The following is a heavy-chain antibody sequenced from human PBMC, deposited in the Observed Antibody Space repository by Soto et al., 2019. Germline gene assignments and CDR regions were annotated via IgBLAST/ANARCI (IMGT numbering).Heavy chain of an antibody. D-gene: IGHD2-8*01. J-gene: IGHJ4*02. Sequence: GASVKVSCKASGYTFTSYDINWVRQATGQGLEWMGWMNPNSGNTGYAQKFQGRVTMTRNTSISTAYMELSSLRSEDTALYYCARPGYCTNGVCYTVFDYWGQGTLVTVSS. CDR2: MNPNSGNT. V-gene: IGHV1-8*01. CDR1: GYTFTSYD. CDR3: ARPGYCTNGVCYTVFDY.